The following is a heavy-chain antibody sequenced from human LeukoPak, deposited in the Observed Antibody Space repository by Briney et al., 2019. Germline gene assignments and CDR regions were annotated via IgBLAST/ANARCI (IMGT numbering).Heavy chain of an antibody. D-gene: IGHD3-10*01. CDR2: ITSSSTYI. CDR3: ARHSGAVIYYTDY. J-gene: IGHJ4*02. CDR1: GFIFSNYG. V-gene: IGHV3-21*01. Sequence: GGSLRLSCAASGFIFSNYGMNWVRQAPGEGLEWISSITSSSTYIYYADSVRGRFTVSRDNAKNSLFLQINSLTAEDTAVYYCARHSGAVIYYTDYWGQGTLVTVSS.